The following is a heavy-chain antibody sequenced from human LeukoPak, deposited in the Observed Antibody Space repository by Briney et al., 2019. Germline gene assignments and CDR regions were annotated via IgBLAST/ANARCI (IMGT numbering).Heavy chain of an antibody. CDR1: GFTFSSYW. V-gene: IGHV3-74*01. CDR3: ARDLGTVTIACNWFDP. Sequence: GGSLRLSCAASGFTFSSYWMHWVRQAPGKGLVWVSRINSDESITNYADSVKGRFTISRDNAKNTLYLQMNSLRAEDTAVYYCARDLGTVTIACNWFDPWGQGTLVTVSS. J-gene: IGHJ5*02. CDR2: INSDESIT. D-gene: IGHD4-17*01.